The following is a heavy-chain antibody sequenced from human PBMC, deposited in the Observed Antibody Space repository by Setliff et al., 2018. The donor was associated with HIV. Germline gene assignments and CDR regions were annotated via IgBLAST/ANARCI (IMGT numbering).Heavy chain of an antibody. CDR3: VTTDYSGYDSVWFDP. D-gene: IGHD5-12*01. Sequence: SETLSLTCTVSGGSISSGYYWGWIRQPPGKGLEWIASTSRSGSTGYNPSLRRRVTISLDTSKNQVSLNMRSVTATDTGVYYCVTTDYSGYDSVWFDPWGQGTLVTVSS. J-gene: IGHJ5*02. CDR1: GGSISSGYY. V-gene: IGHV4-38-2*02. CDR2: TSRSGST.